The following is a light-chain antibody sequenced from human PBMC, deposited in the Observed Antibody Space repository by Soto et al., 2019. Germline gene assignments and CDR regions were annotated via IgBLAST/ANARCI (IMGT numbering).Light chain of an antibody. Sequence: EIVLTQSPGTLSLSPGERATLSCRASQSVSSNSLAWFQLKPGQAPRLLIYGASSRATGIPDRFSGSGSGTDFTLTISRLEPEDFAVYYCQQWFTFGPETKVDIK. CDR2: GAS. CDR3: QQWFT. J-gene: IGKJ3*01. V-gene: IGKV3-20*01. CDR1: QSVSSNS.